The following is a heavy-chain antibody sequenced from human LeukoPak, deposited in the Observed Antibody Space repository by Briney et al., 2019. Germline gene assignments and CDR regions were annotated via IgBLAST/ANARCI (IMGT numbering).Heavy chain of an antibody. CDR1: GDSISNYY. Sequence: PSETLSLTCTVSGDSISNYYWSWIRQPAGKGLEWIGRISTSGSTNYNPSLTSRVTLSVNTSQNQFSLRLNSVTAADTAVYHCAREGRAAVGTGAFDTRGQGTMVTVSS. J-gene: IGHJ3*02. D-gene: IGHD6-13*01. V-gene: IGHV4-4*07. CDR3: AREGRAAVGTGAFDT. CDR2: ISTSGST.